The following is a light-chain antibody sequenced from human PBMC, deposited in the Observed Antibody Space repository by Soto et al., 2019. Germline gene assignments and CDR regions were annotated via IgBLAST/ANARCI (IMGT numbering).Light chain of an antibody. J-gene: IGLJ3*02. CDR1: SSDVGGYNY. Sequence: QSVLTQPASVSGSPGQSITISCTGTSSDVGGYNYVSWYQQHPGKAPKLMIYEVSNRPSGVSNRFSGSKSGNTASLTISGLQAEDEADYYCRSYTSSRVWVFGGGTKLTVL. V-gene: IGLV2-14*01. CDR2: EVS. CDR3: RSYTSSRVWV.